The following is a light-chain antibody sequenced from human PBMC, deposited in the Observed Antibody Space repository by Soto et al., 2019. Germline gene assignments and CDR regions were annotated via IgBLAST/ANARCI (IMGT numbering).Light chain of an antibody. Sequence: ALKHPASGTVYLWQAASTSSTETSSDVGGYNYVSWYQHHPGKAPELMIYDVTNRPSGVSHRFSGSKSGNSASLTISGLQAEDEADYYCSSYTGSSPSYVFGAGTKVTVL. CDR2: DVT. V-gene: IGLV2-14*03. CDR3: SSYTGSSPSYV. J-gene: IGLJ1*01. CDR1: SSDVGGYNY.